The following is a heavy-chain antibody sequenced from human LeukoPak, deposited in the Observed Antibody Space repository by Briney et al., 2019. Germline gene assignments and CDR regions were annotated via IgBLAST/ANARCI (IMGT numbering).Heavy chain of an antibody. J-gene: IGHJ4*02. V-gene: IGHV4-34*01. D-gene: IGHD6-19*01. CDR3: ARGPSSSGSPG. CDR1: GFSFHYYA. Sequence: GSLRLSCAASGFSFHYYAMHWVRQPPGKGLEWIGEINHSGSTNYNPSLKSRVTISVDTSKNQFSLKLSSVTAADTAVYYCARGPSSSGSPGWGQGTLVTVSS. CDR2: INHSGST.